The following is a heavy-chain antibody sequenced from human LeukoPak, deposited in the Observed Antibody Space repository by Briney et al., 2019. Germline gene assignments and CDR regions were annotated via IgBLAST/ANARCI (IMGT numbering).Heavy chain of an antibody. D-gene: IGHD4-23*01. CDR2: IIPIFGTA. V-gene: IGHV1-69*06. J-gene: IGHJ4*02. CDR3: ARVDEFGGNGLRGN. CDR1: GGTFSSYA. Sequence: ASVKVSCKASGGTFSSYAISWVRQAPGQGLEWMGGIIPIFGTANYAQKFQGRVTITADKSTSTAYMELSSLRSEDTAVYYCARVDEFGGNGLRGNWGQGTLVTVSS.